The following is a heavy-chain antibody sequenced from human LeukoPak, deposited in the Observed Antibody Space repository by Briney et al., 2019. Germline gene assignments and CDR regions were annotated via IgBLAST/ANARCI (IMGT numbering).Heavy chain of an antibody. CDR1: GFTVSSNY. CDR3: ARGRPGYYYDY. CDR2: IYSSGST. J-gene: IGHJ1*01. D-gene: IGHD3-16*01. V-gene: IGHV3-66*01. Sequence: GGSLRLSCAASGFTVSSNYMSWVRQAPGKGLEWVSVIYSSGSTYYADSVKGRFTISRDNSKNTVDLQMNNLRVEDTAVYYCARGRPGYYYDYWGQGTLVTVSS.